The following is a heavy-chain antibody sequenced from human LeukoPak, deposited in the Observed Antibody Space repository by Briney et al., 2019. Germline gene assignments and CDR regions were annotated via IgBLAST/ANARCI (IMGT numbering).Heavy chain of an antibody. Sequence: SGGSLRLSCVASGFTFSSYWMHWVRQAPRKGLVWVSRINGDGRNINYADSVRGRFTISRDNAKNTLYLQMNTLRVEDTAVYYCTRDLMDYDLSTGLHHYYMDVWGQGTTVTVSS. V-gene: IGHV3-74*01. CDR2: INGDGRNI. D-gene: IGHD3-9*01. J-gene: IGHJ6*02. CDR1: GFTFSSYW. CDR3: TRDLMDYDLSTGLHHYYMDV.